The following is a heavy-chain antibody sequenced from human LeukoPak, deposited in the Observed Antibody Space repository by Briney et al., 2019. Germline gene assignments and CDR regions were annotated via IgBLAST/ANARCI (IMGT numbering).Heavy chain of an antibody. J-gene: IGHJ4*02. V-gene: IGHV3-11*04. CDR1: GFTFSDYF. CDR2: ISGSGSTI. D-gene: IGHD2-15*01. CDR3: ARDLSLYCSGGSCYSLNY. Sequence: PGGSLRLSCAASGFTFSDYFMSWIRQAPGKGLEWVSYISGSGSTIYYADSVKGRFTISRDNAKNSLYLQMNSLRAEDTAVYYCARDLSLYCSGGSCYSLNYWGQGTLVTVSS.